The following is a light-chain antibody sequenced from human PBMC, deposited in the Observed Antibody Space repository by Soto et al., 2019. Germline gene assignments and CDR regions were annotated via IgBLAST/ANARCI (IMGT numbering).Light chain of an antibody. Sequence: QSVLTQPASVSGSPGQSITISCTGTSSDVGGYNYVSWYQQHPGKAPKLMIYDVSNRPSGVSNRFSGSKSGNTASLTISGLQSEDEDDYYCSSYTSSSTLVFGGGTKPAVL. CDR1: SSDVGGYNY. CDR2: DVS. CDR3: SSYTSSSTLV. J-gene: IGLJ2*01. V-gene: IGLV2-14*01.